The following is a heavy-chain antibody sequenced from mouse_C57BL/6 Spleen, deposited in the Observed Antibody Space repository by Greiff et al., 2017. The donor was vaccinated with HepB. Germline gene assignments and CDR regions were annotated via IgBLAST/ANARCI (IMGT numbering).Heavy chain of an antibody. V-gene: IGHV5-9-1*02. J-gene: IGHJ2*01. CDR2: ISSGGDYI. Sequence: EVQLQESGEGLVKPGGSLKLSCAASGFTFSSYAMSWVRQTPEKRLEWVAYISSGGDYIYYADTVKGRFTISRDNARNTLYLQMSSLKSEDTAMYYCTRDPSTVVPYFDYWGQGTTLTVSS. CDR1: GFTFSSYA. D-gene: IGHD1-1*01. CDR3: TRDPSTVVPYFDY.